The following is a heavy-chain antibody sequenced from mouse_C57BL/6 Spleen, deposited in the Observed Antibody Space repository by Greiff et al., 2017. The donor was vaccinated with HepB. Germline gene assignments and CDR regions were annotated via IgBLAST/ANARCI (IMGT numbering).Heavy chain of an antibody. D-gene: IGHD1-1*01. V-gene: IGHV1-61*01. CDR3: ARGGTAVVAPFAY. J-gene: IGHJ3*01. CDR1: GYTFTSYW. CDR2: IYPSDSET. Sequence: QVHVKQPGAELVRPGSSVKLSCKASGYTFTSYWMDWVKQRPGQGLEWIGNIYPSDSETHYNQKFKDKATLTVDKSSSTAYMQLSSLTSEDSAVYYCARGGTAVVAPFAYWGQGTLVTVSA.